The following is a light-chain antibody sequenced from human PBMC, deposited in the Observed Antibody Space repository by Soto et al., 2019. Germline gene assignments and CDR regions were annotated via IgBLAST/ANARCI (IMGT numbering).Light chain of an antibody. J-gene: IGLJ1*01. CDR3: QSYDIRLSGFYV. Sequence: QSGLTQPPSVSGAPGQRVTISCTGSSSNIGAGYDVHWYQHFPGRAPKLLIYGNNNRPSGVPDRFSASNSGTSASLAITGLQAEDEADYVCQSYDIRLSGFYVFGTGTKLTVL. CDR2: GNN. V-gene: IGLV1-40*01. CDR1: SSNIGAGYD.